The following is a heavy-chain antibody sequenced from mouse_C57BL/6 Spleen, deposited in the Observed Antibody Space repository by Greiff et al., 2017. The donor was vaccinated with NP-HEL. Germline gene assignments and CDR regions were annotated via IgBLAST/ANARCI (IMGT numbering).Heavy chain of an antibody. Sequence: EVQLQESGPGLVKPSQSLSLTCSVTGYSITSGYYWNWIRQFPGNKLEWMGYISYDGSNNYNPSLKNRISITRDTSKNQFFLKLNSVTTEDTATYYCARGGSYYDYPGYFDVWGTGTTVTVSS. D-gene: IGHD2-4*01. CDR3: ARGGSYYDYPGYFDV. CDR1: GYSITSGYY. V-gene: IGHV3-6*01. CDR2: ISYDGSN. J-gene: IGHJ1*03.